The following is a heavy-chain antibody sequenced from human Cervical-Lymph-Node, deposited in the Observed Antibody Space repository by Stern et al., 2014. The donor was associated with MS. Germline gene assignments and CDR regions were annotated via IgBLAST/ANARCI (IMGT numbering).Heavy chain of an antibody. Sequence: VHLVESGAEVKKPGSSVKVSCKASGGTFSSYAISWGRQAPGQGLEWMGGIIPIFGRANYAQKFQGRVTITADESTSTAYMELSSLRSEDTAVYYCARGWSYDILTGYSYWGQGTLVTVSS. CDR2: IIPIFGRA. CDR3: ARGWSYDILTGYSY. D-gene: IGHD3-9*01. V-gene: IGHV1-69*01. CDR1: GGTFSSYA. J-gene: IGHJ4*02.